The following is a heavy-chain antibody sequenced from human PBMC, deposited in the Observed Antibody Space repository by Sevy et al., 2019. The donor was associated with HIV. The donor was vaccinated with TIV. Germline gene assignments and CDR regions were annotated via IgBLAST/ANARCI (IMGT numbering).Heavy chain of an antibody. D-gene: IGHD5-12*01. CDR3: ARGPYNSGLRLDF. CDR2: ISFDGGNK. Sequence: GGSLRLSCAASGFSLSDYAIHWARQGPVKGLEWLTVISFDGGNKYYADSVKGRLTISRENSKNTVSLQMNSLGPDDTALYYCARGPYNSGLRLDFWGRGILVTVSS. CDR1: GFSLSDYA. J-gene: IGHJ4*02. V-gene: IGHV3-30-3*01.